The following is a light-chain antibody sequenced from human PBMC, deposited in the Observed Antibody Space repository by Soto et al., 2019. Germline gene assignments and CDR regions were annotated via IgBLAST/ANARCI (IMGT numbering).Light chain of an antibody. Sequence: IQMTQFPSTLSASVGDRVAISCRASQDIRNTLAWYQQKPGEAPKLLIFAASNLQSGVPSRFSGSGSVTDFTLAITGLQPEDFATYYCLQYYNFSWTFGQGTKVDIK. V-gene: IGKV1-6*01. CDR3: LQYYNFSWT. J-gene: IGKJ1*01. CDR1: QDIRNT. CDR2: AAS.